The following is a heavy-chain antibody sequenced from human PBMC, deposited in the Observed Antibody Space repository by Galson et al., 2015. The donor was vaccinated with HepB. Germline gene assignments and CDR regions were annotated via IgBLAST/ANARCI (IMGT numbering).Heavy chain of an antibody. V-gene: IGHV4-4*07. D-gene: IGHD3-10*01. CDR3: ASGVTMVRGVSKRLYYYYGMDV. CDR2: IYTRGST. J-gene: IGHJ6*02. Sequence: ETLSLTCTVSGGSISSYYWSWIRQPAGKGLEWIGRIYTRGSTNYNPSLKSRVTMSVDTSKNQFSLKLSSVTAADTAVYNCASGVTMVRGVSKRLYYYYGMDVWGQGTTVTVSS. CDR1: GGSISSYY.